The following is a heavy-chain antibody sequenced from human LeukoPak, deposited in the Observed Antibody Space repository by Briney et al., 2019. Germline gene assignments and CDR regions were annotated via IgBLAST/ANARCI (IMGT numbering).Heavy chain of an antibody. CDR1: GFTFSSYE. V-gene: IGHV3-48*03. CDR3: ARLFGELTN. D-gene: IGHD3-10*02. Sequence: PGGSLRLSCAASGFTFSSYEMNWVRQAPGKGLEWVSYISSSGSTIYYADSVKGRFTISRDNARNSLYLQMNSLRAEDTAVYYCARLFGELTNWGQGTLVTVSS. CDR2: ISSSGSTI. J-gene: IGHJ4*02.